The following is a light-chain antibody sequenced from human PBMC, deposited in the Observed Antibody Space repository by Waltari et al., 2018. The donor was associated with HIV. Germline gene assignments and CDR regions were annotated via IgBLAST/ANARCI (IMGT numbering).Light chain of an antibody. J-gene: IGLJ2*01. CDR3: ASNRLDYTLI. CDR1: STDSRFSLY. CDR2: DIN. V-gene: IGLV2-14*03. Sequence: QSALPLPASVSVFLVPSINISSPRISTDSRFSLYFSWYQQYPGKIPRLIIFDINNRPSGVSDHFSGSRSGNSASLTFSGLQSGDEAHYYCASNRLDYTLIFGGGTKLTVL.